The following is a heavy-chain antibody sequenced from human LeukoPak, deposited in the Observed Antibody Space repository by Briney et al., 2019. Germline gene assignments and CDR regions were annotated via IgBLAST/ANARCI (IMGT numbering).Heavy chain of an antibody. CDR1: GGSISSYY. V-gene: IGHV4-59*01. Sequence: PSETLSLTCTVSGGSISSYYWSWIRQPPGKGLEWIGYIYYSGSTNYNPPLKSRVTISVDTSKNQFPLKLSSVTAADTAVYYCARDGATAGRRDAFDIWGQGTMVTVSS. CDR3: ARDGATAGRRDAFDI. D-gene: IGHD6-25*01. CDR2: IYYSGST. J-gene: IGHJ3*02.